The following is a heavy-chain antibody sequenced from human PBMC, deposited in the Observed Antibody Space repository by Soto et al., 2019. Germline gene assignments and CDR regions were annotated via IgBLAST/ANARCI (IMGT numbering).Heavy chain of an antibody. CDR1: GYTFTSND. Sequence: ASAKVSCKASGYTFTSNDINWVRQATGQGLEWMGWMNPNSGNTGYAQKFQGRVTMTRNTSISTAYMELSSLRSEDTAVYYCARGYCSGGSCPPLYYYYMDVWGKGTTVTVSS. CDR3: ARGYCSGGSCPPLYYYYMDV. CDR2: MNPNSGNT. J-gene: IGHJ6*03. D-gene: IGHD2-15*01. V-gene: IGHV1-8*01.